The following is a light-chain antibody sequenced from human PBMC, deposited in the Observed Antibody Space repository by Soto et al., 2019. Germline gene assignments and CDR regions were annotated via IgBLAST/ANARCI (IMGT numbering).Light chain of an antibody. CDR1: QSLLHSNGYNY. CDR3: MQALHTPYT. V-gene: IGKV2-28*01. Sequence: DIVMTQSPLSPPVTPGEPASISCRSSQSLLHSNGYNYLDWYLQKPGQSPQLVIYSGSNRASGVPDRFSGSGSGTDFTLKISRVEAEDVGVYYCMQALHTPYTFGQGTKLEIK. CDR2: SGS. J-gene: IGKJ2*01.